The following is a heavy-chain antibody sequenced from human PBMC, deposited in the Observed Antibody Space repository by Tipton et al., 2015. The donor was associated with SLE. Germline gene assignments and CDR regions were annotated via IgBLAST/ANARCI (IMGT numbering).Heavy chain of an antibody. CDR1: GGSISSSSYY. Sequence: PGLVKPSETLSLTCTVSGGSISSSSYYWGWIRQPPGKGLEWIGSIYYSGSTYYNPSLKSRVTISVDTSKNQFSLKLSSVTAADTAVYYCARTITGTTGVTDAFDIWGQGTMVTVSS. J-gene: IGHJ3*02. CDR3: ARTITGTTGVTDAFDI. V-gene: IGHV4-39*01. D-gene: IGHD1-7*01. CDR2: IYYSGST.